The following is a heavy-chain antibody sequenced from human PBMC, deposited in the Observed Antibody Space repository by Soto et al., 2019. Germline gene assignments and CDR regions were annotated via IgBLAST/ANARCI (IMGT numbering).Heavy chain of an antibody. CDR1: GFSFSSYS. CDR3: ARGASGDPLHYDY. J-gene: IGHJ4*02. V-gene: IGHV3-74*01. D-gene: IGHD1-26*01. CDR2: INSDGRST. Sequence: PGGSLRLSCAASGFSFSSYSMNWVRQAPGKGLVWVSRINSDGRSTTYADSVKGRITISRDNAKNTPYLQMNSLRADDTAVYYCARGASGDPLHYDYWGQGALVTVSS.